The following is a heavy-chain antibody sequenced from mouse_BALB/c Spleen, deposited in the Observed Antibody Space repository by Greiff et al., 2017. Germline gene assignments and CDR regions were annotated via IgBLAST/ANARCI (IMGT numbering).Heavy chain of an antibody. CDR1: GFTFSSYA. Sequence: EVKLVESGGGLVKPGGSLKLSCAASGFTFSSYAMSWVRQTPEKRLEWVASISSGGSTYYPDSVKGRFTISRDNARNILYLQMSSLRSEDTAMYYCARDPYDYDAMDYWGQGTSVTVSA. CDR3: ARDPYDYDAMDY. CDR2: ISSGGST. V-gene: IGHV5-6-5*01. J-gene: IGHJ4*01.